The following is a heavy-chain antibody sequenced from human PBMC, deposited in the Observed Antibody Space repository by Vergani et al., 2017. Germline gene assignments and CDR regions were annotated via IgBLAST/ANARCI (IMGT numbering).Heavy chain of an antibody. CDR1: GGTFSSYA. Sequence: QVQLVQSGAEVKKPGSSVKVSCKASGGTFSSYAISWVRQAPGKGLEWMGGFDPEDGETIYAQKFQGRVTMTEDTSTDTAYMELSSLRSEDTAVYYCATVGFIMITFGGVIVGNWFDPWGQGTLVTVSS. CDR2: FDPEDGET. J-gene: IGHJ5*02. CDR3: ATVGFIMITFGGVIVGNWFDP. D-gene: IGHD3-16*02. V-gene: IGHV1-24*01.